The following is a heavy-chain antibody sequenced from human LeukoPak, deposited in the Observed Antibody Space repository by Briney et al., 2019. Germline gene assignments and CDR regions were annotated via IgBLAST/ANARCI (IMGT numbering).Heavy chain of an antibody. Sequence: GGSLRLSCAASGFTFSSYEMNWVRQAPGKGLEWVANIKQDGSEKNYVESVKGRFTISRDNAKNSLYLQTNSLRAEDTAVYYCARAGQEWFGELGFDQWGQGTLVIVSS. CDR1: GFTFSSYE. D-gene: IGHD3-10*01. CDR2: IKQDGSEK. J-gene: IGHJ4*02. V-gene: IGHV3-7*01. CDR3: ARAGQEWFGELGFDQ.